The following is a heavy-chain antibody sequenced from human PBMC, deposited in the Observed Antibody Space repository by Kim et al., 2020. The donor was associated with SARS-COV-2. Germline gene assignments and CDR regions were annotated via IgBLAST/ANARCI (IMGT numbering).Heavy chain of an antibody. Sequence: SETLSLTCTVSGDSFSAYYWSWIRQIPGKGLEWVGYIFYSGSTNYNPSLKSRATMSWDTSRNQFSLELTSVTPADTAVYYCARSEWLASWHQFDYWGQGVVVTVSS. CDR2: IFYSGST. D-gene: IGHD5-12*01. V-gene: IGHV4-59*01. J-gene: IGHJ4*02. CDR3: ARSEWLASWHQFDY. CDR1: GDSFSAYY.